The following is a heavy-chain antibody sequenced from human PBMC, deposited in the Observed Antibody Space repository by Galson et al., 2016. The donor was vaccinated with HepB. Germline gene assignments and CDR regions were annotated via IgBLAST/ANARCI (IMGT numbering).Heavy chain of an antibody. CDR3: ARGTRNAFDY. CDR2: TYYRSKWYY. Sequence: CAISGDSVSGNGAAAWNWFRQSPSRGLEWLGRTYYRSKWYYEYALSVTSRITISPDTSKNQFSRQLNSVTPEDAAVYFCARGTRNAFDYWGQGTLVTVSS. D-gene: IGHD1-14*01. CDR1: GDSVSGNGAAA. J-gene: IGHJ4*02. V-gene: IGHV6-1*01.